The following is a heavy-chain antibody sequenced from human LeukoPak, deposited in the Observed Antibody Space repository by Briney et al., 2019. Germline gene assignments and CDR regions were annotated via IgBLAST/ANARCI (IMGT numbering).Heavy chain of an antibody. V-gene: IGHV5-51*01. D-gene: IGHD4-17*01. CDR2: IYPHDSDT. J-gene: IGHJ4*02. CDR1: GYSFTSYW. CDR3: ARQTTVTPGDY. Sequence: GESLKISCEGSGYSFTSYWIGWVRQMPGKGLEWMGVIYPHDSDTRYSPSFQGQVTISADKSISTAYLQWSTLKASDTAMYYCARQTTVTPGDYWGQGTLVTVSS.